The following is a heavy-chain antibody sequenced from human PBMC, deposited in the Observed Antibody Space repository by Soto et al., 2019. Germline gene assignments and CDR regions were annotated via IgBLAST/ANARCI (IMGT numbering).Heavy chain of an antibody. CDR1: GFTFSSYA. Sequence: GGSLRLSCAASGFTFSSYAMSWVRQAPGKGLEWVSAISGSGGSTYYADSVKGRFTISRDNSKNTLYLQMNSLRAEDTAVYYCAKDRYYGSGSYRIANSYYYYMDVWVKGTTVTVSS. D-gene: IGHD3-10*01. J-gene: IGHJ6*03. V-gene: IGHV3-23*01. CDR3: AKDRYYGSGSYRIANSYYYYMDV. CDR2: ISGSGGST.